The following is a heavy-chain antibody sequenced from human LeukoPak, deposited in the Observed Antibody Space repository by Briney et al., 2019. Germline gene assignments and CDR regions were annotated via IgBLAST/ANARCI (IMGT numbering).Heavy chain of an antibody. J-gene: IGHJ6*03. Sequence: ASVKVSCKASGYSFTGYYLHWVRQAPGQGLEWMEWINPNTGGTKYAQKFQGRVTMTRDTSISTAYMELSRLRSDDTAVYYCARFYSGYGNDYYYMDVWGKGTTVTVSS. CDR1: GYSFTGYY. CDR3: ARFYSGYGNDYYYMDV. D-gene: IGHD5-12*01. V-gene: IGHV1-2*02. CDR2: INPNTGGT.